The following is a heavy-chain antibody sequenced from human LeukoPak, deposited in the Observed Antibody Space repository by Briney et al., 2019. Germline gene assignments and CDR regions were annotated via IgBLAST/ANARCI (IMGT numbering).Heavy chain of an antibody. V-gene: IGHV1-2*02. Sequence: ASVKVSCKASGYTFTGYYMHWVRQAPGQGLEWMGWINPNSGATNYAQKFQGRVTMTRDTSISTAYMELSRLRSDDTAVYYCARGSVSPSNNYYYYYYMDVWGKGTTVTVSS. J-gene: IGHJ6*03. D-gene: IGHD2/OR15-2a*01. CDR1: GYTFTGYY. CDR2: INPNSGAT. CDR3: ARGSVSPSNNYYYYYYMDV.